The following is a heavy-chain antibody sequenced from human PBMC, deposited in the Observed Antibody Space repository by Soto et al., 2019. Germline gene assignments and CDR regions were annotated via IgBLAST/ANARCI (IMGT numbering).Heavy chain of an antibody. D-gene: IGHD6-13*01. CDR1: GGSISGGGYY. V-gene: IGHV4-31*03. J-gene: IGHJ5*02. Sequence: QVQLQESGPGLVEPSQTLSLTCIVSGGSISGGGYYWSWIRQHPGKGLEGIGYIHYSGTTYYNPSLKSRLTISVDTSRTQFSLKLSSVTAADTPVYYCARAWTAAAGWANWFDLRGQGTLVTVSS. CDR3: ARAWTAAAGWANWFDL. CDR2: IHYSGTT.